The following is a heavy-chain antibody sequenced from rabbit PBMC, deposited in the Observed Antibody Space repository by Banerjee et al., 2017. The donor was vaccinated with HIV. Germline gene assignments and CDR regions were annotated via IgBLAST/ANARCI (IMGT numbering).Heavy chain of an antibody. V-gene: IGHV1S40*01. CDR2: IYTKSGNT. CDR1: GIDFSSYYY. J-gene: IGHJ3*01. Sequence: QSLEESGGDLVKPGASLTLTCKASGIDFSSYYYMCWVRQAPGKGLELIACIYTKSGNTYYASWAKGRFTISKTSSTTVTLQMTSLTAADTATYFCARSYNYDYLGGPTRLDLWGPGTLVTVS. D-gene: IGHD6-1*01. CDR3: ARSYNYDYLGGPTRLDL.